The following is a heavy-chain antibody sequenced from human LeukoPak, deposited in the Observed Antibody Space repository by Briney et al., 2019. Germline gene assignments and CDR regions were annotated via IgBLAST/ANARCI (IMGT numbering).Heavy chain of an antibody. CDR2: INPKSGGT. Sequence: ASVTVSFKASGYTFTDYFMNWVRQAPGQGLEWMGWINPKSGGTVYAQKFQGRVTMSRETSSSTAYMEMSRLRFDDTEVYYCARGPRITIFGVVMANDAFDIWGQGTMVTVSS. V-gene: IGHV1-2*02. CDR1: GYTFTDYF. J-gene: IGHJ3*02. CDR3: ARGPRITIFGVVMANDAFDI. D-gene: IGHD3-3*01.